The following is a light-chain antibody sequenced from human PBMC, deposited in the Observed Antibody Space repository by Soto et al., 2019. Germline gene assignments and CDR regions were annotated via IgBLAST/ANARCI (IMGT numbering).Light chain of an antibody. CDR3: QNYNSAPLT. Sequence: EILLTQSPATLSVSPVERATLSCRASQSISSNLAWYQQKPGQAPRLLMFRTSSRATGFPARFSGSGSGTDFTLTISSLQPEDVATYYCQNYNSAPLTFGGGTKVDIK. CDR1: QSISSN. CDR2: RTS. J-gene: IGKJ4*01. V-gene: IGKV3-15*01.